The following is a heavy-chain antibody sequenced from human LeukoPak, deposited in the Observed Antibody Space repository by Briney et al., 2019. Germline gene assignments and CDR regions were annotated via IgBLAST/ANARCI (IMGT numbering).Heavy chain of an antibody. Sequence: PGGSLRLSCAASGFTFDDYAMHWVRQAPGKGLEWVSGISWNSGSIGYADSVKGRFTISRDNSKNTLYLQMNSLRAEDTAVYYCARDQAYFDWPPSLYYYYYGMDVWGQGTTVTVSS. V-gene: IGHV3-9*01. D-gene: IGHD3-9*01. J-gene: IGHJ6*02. CDR3: ARDQAYFDWPPSLYYYYYGMDV. CDR1: GFTFDDYA. CDR2: ISWNSGSI.